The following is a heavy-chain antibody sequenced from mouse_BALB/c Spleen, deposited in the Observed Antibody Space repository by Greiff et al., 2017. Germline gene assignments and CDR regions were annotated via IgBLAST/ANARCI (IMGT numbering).Heavy chain of an antibody. V-gene: IGHV5-17*02. CDR2: ISSGSSTI. Sequence: EVKLMESGGGLVQPGGSRKLSCAASGFTFSSFGMHWVRQAPEKGLEWVAYISSGSSTIYYADTVKGRFTISRDNPKNTLFLQMTSLRSEDTAMYYCARSAGMDYWGQGTSVTVSS. J-gene: IGHJ4*01. CDR1: GFTFSSFG. CDR3: ARSAGMDY.